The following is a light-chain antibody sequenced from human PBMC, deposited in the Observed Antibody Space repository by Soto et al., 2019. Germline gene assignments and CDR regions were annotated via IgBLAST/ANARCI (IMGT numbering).Light chain of an antibody. V-gene: IGKV1-5*01. J-gene: IGKJ1*01. CDR1: QSISSW. Sequence: DIQMTQSPSTLSVSVGERVTITCRASQSISSWLAWYQQKPGKAPKLLIYDASSLESGVPSRFSGSGSGTEFTLTISSLQPDDFAAYYCQQYSSYPWTLGQGTKVEIK. CDR3: QQYSSYPWT. CDR2: DAS.